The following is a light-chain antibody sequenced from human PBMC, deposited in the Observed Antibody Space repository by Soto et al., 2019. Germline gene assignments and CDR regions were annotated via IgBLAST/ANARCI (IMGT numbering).Light chain of an antibody. V-gene: IGLV2-14*01. CDR1: SSDIGGYNY. J-gene: IGLJ3*02. CDR3: SSYTTSTTLVV. CDR2: EVS. Sequence: QSALTQPASVSGSPGQSITISCTGTSSDIGGYNYVSWYQQHPGKAPKLMIYEVSHRPSGVSDRFSGSKSGNTASVTISGLQAEDEADYYCSSYTTSTTLVVFGGGTKLTVL.